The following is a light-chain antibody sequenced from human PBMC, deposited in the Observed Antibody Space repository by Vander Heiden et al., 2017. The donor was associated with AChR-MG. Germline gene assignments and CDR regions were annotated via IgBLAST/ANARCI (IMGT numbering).Light chain of an antibody. CDR3: QQRHDWPPLT. Sequence: EIVLTQSPATLSLSPGERATFSCRASQSVKTYLAWYQQKPGQAPRLLVYDASNRVTGISDRFSGSGSGTDFTLTISRLEPEDFGVYYCQQRHDWPPLTFGPGTKLEIK. V-gene: IGKV3-11*01. J-gene: IGKJ3*01. CDR2: DAS. CDR1: QSVKTY.